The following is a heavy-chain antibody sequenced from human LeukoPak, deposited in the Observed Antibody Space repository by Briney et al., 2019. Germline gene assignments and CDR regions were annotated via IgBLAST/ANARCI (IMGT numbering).Heavy chain of an antibody. Sequence: PGGSLRLSCAASGFTFSSYSMNWVRQAPGKGLEWVSSISSSSSYIYYADSVKGRFTISRDNAKNSLYLQMNSLRDEDTAVYYCAREIVVVPAAPPDAFDIWGQGTMVTVSS. J-gene: IGHJ3*02. CDR2: ISSSSSYI. CDR1: GFTFSSYS. D-gene: IGHD2-2*01. CDR3: AREIVVVPAAPPDAFDI. V-gene: IGHV3-21*01.